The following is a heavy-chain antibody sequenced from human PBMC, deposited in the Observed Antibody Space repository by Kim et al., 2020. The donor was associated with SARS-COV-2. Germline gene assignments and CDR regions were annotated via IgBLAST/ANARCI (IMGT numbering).Heavy chain of an antibody. CDR1: GGSISSSSYY. Sequence: SETLSLTCTVSGGSISSSSYYWGWIRQPPGKGLEWIGSIYYSGSTYYNPSLKSRVTISVDTSKNQFSLKLSSVTAADTAVYYCARPLEDIVVVPAAMSIVAFGIWGQGTMVTVSS. D-gene: IGHD2-2*01. CDR2: IYYSGST. V-gene: IGHV4-39*01. J-gene: IGHJ3*02. CDR3: ARPLEDIVVVPAAMSIVAFGI.